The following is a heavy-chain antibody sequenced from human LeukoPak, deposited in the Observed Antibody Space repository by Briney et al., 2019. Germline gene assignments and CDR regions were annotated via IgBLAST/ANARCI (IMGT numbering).Heavy chain of an antibody. CDR1: GFTFSSYS. CDR2: ISSSSSTI. CDR3: ARVAGERYYYYGMDV. J-gene: IGHJ6*02. D-gene: IGHD1-1*01. Sequence: GGSLRLSCAASGFTFSSYSMNWVRQAPGKGLEWVSYISSSSSTIYYADSVKGRFTISRDNAKNSLYLQMNSLRAEDTAVYYCARVAGERYYYYGMDVWGQGTTVTVSS. V-gene: IGHV3-48*04.